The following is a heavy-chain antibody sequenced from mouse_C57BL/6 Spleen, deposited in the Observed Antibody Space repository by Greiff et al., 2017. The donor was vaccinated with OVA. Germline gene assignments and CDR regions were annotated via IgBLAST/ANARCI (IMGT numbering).Heavy chain of an antibody. CDR3: ATGKGYYFDY. CDR1: GYTFTSYW. V-gene: IGHV1-59*01. D-gene: IGHD4-1*01. Sequence: QVQLQQSGAELVRPGTSVKLSCKASGYTFTSYWMHWVKQRPGQGLEWIGVIDPSDSYTNYNQKFKGKATLTVDTSSSTAYMQLSSLTSEDSAVYYCATGKGYYFDYWGQGTTLTVSS. CDR2: IDPSDSYT. J-gene: IGHJ2*01.